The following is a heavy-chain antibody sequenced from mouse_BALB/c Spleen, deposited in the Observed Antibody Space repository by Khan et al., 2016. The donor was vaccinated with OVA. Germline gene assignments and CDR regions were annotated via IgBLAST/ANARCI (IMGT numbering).Heavy chain of an antibody. J-gene: IGHJ3*01. CDR3: ARNYDYDEGLAY. D-gene: IGHD2-4*01. CDR2: IWSGGST. V-gene: IGHV2-2*02. CDR1: GFSLTTYG. Sequence: QVQHQESGPGLAQPSQSLSITCTVSGFSLTTYGVHWVRQSPGKGLEWLGVIWSGGSTDYNAPFISRLSISKDSSKSQVFFKMNSLQVNDTAIYYCARNYDYDEGLAYWGQGTLVTVSA.